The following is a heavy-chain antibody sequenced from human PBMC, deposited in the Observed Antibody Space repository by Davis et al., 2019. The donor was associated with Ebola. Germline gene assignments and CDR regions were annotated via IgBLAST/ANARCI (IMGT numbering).Heavy chain of an antibody. Sequence: PSETLSLTCAVYGGSFSGYYWSWIRQPPGKGLEWIGEINHSGSTNYNPSLKSRVTISVDTSRNQFSLKLRSGTAADAAVYYCARMEEGGGMDVWGQGTTVTVSS. CDR2: INHSGST. CDR1: GGSFSGYY. D-gene: IGHD3-16*01. V-gene: IGHV4-34*01. J-gene: IGHJ6*02. CDR3: ARMEEGGGMDV.